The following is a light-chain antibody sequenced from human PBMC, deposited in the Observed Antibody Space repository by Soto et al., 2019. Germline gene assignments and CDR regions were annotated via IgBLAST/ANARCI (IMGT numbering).Light chain of an antibody. J-gene: IGLJ2*01. V-gene: IGLV2-8*01. CDR1: SSDVGGYNY. CDR2: EVS. CDR3: SSYAGSSNLV. Sequence: QSVLTQPPSASGSPGQSVTISCTGTSSDVGGYNYVSWYQQHPGKAPKLMIYEVSKRPSGVPDRFSASKSGNTASLTVSGLQAEDEADYYCSSYAGSSNLVFGGGTKLTVL.